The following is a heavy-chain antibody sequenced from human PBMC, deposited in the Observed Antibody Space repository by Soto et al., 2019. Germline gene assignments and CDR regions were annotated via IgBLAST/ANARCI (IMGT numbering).Heavy chain of an antibody. CDR3: ARLSAGDYYYYYGMDV. V-gene: IGHV5-10-1*01. Sequence: PGESLKISCKGSGYSFTSCWISWVRQMPGKGLEWMGRIDPSDSYTNYSPSFQGHVTISADKSISTAYLQWSSLKASDTAMYYCARLSAGDYYYYYGMDVWGQGTTVTVSS. CDR2: IDPSDSYT. CDR1: GYSFTSCW. J-gene: IGHJ6*02.